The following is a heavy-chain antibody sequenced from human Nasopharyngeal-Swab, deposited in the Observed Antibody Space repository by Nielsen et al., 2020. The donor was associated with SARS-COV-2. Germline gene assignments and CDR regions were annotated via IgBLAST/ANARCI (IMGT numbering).Heavy chain of an antibody. CDR1: GFTFSSYS. J-gene: IGHJ6*02. CDR2: ISSSISTI. CDR3: AKDFSVAWIQLWLHTDEVCMDV. D-gene: IGHD5-18*01. Sequence: GESLKISCAASGFTFSSYSMNWVRQAPGKGLEWVSYISSSISTIYYADSVKGRFTISRDNAKNSLYLQMNSLRAEDTAVYYCAKDFSVAWIQLWLHTDEVCMDVWGQGTTVTVSS. V-gene: IGHV3-48*04.